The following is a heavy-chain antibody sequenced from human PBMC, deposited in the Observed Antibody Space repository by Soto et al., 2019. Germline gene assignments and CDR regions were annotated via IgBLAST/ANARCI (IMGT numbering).Heavy chain of an antibody. CDR2: IKYSGTT. Sequence: QLQLQESGPGLVKPSETLSLTCTVSGGSISSSRCHWGWIRQPPGKGLEWIASIKYSGTTFYNPSLKGRFPLSVDTSKNQCALKLSSVTDPETAVYYCARPGITGSYYDAFDIWGQGTMVTVSS. CDR3: ARPGITGSYYDAFDI. J-gene: IGHJ3*02. D-gene: IGHD1-26*01. V-gene: IGHV4-39*01. CDR1: GGSISSSRCH.